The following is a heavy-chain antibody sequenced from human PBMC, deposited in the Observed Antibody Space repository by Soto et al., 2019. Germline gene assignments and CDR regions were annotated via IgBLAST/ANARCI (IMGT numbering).Heavy chain of an antibody. V-gene: IGHV3-23*01. Sequence: GGSLRLSCAASGFTFSSYAMSWVRQAPGKGLEWVSAISGSGGSTYYADSVKGRFTISRDNSKNTLDLQMNSLRAEDTAVYYCATSPQFDYGDYDEQVYFDYWGQGTLVTVSS. J-gene: IGHJ4*02. CDR3: ATSPQFDYGDYDEQVYFDY. CDR1: GFTFSSYA. D-gene: IGHD4-17*01. CDR2: ISGSGGST.